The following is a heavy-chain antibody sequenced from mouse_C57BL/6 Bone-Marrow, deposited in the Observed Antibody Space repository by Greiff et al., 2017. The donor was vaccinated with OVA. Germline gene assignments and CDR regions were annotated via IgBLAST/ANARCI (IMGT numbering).Heavy chain of an antibody. D-gene: IGHD1-1*01. CDR3: EAIYYYGSRYYFDY. V-gene: IGHV3-6*01. CDR2: ISYDGSN. Sequence: VQLQQSGPGLVQPSQSLSLTCSVTGYSITSGYYWNWIRQFPGNKLEWMGYISYDGSNNYNPSLKNRISITRDTSKNQFFLKLNSVTTEDTATYYGEAIYYYGSRYYFDYWGQGTTLTVSS. J-gene: IGHJ2*01. CDR1: GYSITSGYY.